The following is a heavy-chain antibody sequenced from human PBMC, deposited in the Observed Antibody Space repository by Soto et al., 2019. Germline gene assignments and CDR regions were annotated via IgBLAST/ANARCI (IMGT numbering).Heavy chain of an antibody. J-gene: IGHJ4*02. D-gene: IGHD2-15*01. CDR3: ATAKLLLPWLFDY. CDR2: IYSGGST. CDR1: GESLNYYY. Sequence: PSETLSLTCAVYGESLNYYYWSWIRQAPGKGLEWVSVIYSGGSTYYADSVKGRFIISRDDSKNTLFLQMNSLRAEDTAVYYCATAKLLLPWLFDYWGQGTLVTVSS. V-gene: IGHV3-66*01.